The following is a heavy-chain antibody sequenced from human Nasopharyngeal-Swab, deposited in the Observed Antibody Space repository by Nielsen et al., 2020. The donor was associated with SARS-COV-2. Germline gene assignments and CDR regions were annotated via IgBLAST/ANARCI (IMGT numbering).Heavy chain of an antibody. Sequence: WVRQAPGQGLEWMGIINPSGGSTSYAQKFQGRVTMTEDTSTDTAYMELSSLRSEDTAVYYCATGLPLLRFLEWLLYWGQGTLVTVSS. V-gene: IGHV1-46*01. J-gene: IGHJ4*02. CDR2: INPSGGST. CDR3: ATGLPLLRFLEWLLY. D-gene: IGHD3-3*01.